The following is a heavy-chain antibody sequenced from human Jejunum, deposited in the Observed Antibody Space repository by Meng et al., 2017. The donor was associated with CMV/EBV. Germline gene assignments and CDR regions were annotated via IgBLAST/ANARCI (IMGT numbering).Heavy chain of an antibody. V-gene: IGHV3-23*01. CDR1: FTFTRYA. CDR3: AKPGDCSGGSCSPIDY. J-gene: IGHJ4*02. D-gene: IGHD2-15*01. CDR2: ISGSGGST. Sequence: FTFTRYAMNWVRQAPGKGLEWVSTISGSGGSTFYADSVKGRFTISRDNSKDTLYLQMNSLRAEDTAVYYCAKPGDCSGGSCSPIDYWGQGAPVTVSS.